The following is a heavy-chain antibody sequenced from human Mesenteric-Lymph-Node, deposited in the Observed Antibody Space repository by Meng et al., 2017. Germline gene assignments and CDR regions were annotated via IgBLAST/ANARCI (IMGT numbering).Heavy chain of an antibody. D-gene: IGHD2-15*01. CDR3: ARDRSGGSFHWFDP. V-gene: IGHV3-11*01. J-gene: IGHJ5*02. CDR1: GFTFSDYY. Sequence: GESLKISCAASGFTFSDYYMSWIRQAPGKGLEWVSYISSSGFIIYYADSVRGRFTISRDNTNNSLYLQMNSLRAEDTAVYYCARDRSGGSFHWFDPWGQGSLVTVSS. CDR2: ISSSGFII.